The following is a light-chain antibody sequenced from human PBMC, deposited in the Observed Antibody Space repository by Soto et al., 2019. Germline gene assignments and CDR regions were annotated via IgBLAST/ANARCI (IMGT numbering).Light chain of an antibody. CDR2: GAS. CDR3: HQYGSSPRT. Sequence: IVLTHSPGTLSLSPGERATLSCRASQSVSSSYLAWYQQKPGQAPRLLIYGASSRATGVPDRFSGSGSGADFTLTISRLEPEDFAVYYCHQYGSSPRTFGQGTKVDIK. J-gene: IGKJ1*01. V-gene: IGKV3-20*01. CDR1: QSVSSSY.